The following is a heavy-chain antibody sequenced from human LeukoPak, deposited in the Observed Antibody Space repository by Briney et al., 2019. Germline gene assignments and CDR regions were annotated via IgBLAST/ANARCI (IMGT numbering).Heavy chain of an antibody. D-gene: IGHD6-19*01. CDR1: GLTFADYT. V-gene: IGHV3-43*01. Sequence: GGSLRLSCAASGLTFADYTMHWVRQAPGKGLEWVSLISRNGVATKYADSVRGRFTISRDNSKNSLYLQMNSLRAEDTAVYYCAKVAVAGRRYYYYYMDVWGKGTTVTISS. J-gene: IGHJ6*03. CDR2: ISRNGVAT. CDR3: AKVAVAGRRYYYYYMDV.